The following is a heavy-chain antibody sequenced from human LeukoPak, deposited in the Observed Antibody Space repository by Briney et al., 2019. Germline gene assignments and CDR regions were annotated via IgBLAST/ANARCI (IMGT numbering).Heavy chain of an antibody. D-gene: IGHD3-3*01. CDR2: ISWNSGSI. CDR1: GFTFDDYA. V-gene: IGHV3-9*01. CDR3: AKDIALTIQYGMDV. Sequence: PGGSLRLSCAASGFTFDDYAMHWVRHAPGKGLEWVSGISWNSGSIGYADSGKGRFTISRDNAKNSLYLQMNSLRAEDTALYYCAKDIALTIQYGMDVWGQGTTVTVSS. J-gene: IGHJ6*02.